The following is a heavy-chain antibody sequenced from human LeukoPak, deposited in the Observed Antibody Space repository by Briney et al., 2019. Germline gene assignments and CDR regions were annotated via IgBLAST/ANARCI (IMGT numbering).Heavy chain of an antibody. V-gene: IGHV3-74*01. CDR1: GFTFSSYW. J-gene: IGHJ4*02. CDR2: VNSDGSST. Sequence: PGGSLRLSCAASGFTFSSYWMHWVRQAPGKGLVWVSRVNSDGSSTSYADSVKGRFTISRDNAKNTLYLQMNSLRAEDTAVYYCASSTRSSTSCCFDYWGQGTLVTVSS. D-gene: IGHD2-2*01. CDR3: ASSTRSSTSCCFDY.